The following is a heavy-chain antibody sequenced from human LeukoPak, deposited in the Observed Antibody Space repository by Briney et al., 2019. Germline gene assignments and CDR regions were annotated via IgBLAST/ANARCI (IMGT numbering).Heavy chain of an antibody. V-gene: IGHV4-34*01. CDR1: GGSFSGYY. J-gene: IGHJ5*02. Sequence: PSETLSLTCAVYGGSFSGYYWAWLRQTPGKGLEWIGNIYHTGSTYYNPSLKSRVTISVDTSRNQFSLKLNSVTAADTAVYYCARGYSSSWYLNWFDPWGQGTLVTVSS. D-gene: IGHD6-13*01. CDR2: IYHTGST. CDR3: ARGYSSSWYLNWFDP.